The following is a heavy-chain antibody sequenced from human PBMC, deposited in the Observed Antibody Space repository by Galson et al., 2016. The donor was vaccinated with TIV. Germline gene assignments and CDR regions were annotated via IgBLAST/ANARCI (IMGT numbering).Heavy chain of an antibody. D-gene: IGHD3-3*01. Sequence: SVKVSCKASGGTFSSYAISWVRQAPGQGLEWMGGIIPIFGTANYAQKFQGRVTITADESTSTAYMELSSLRSEDTAVYYCARRSAAITIFGVDYYYGMDVCGQGTTGTVSS. J-gene: IGHJ6*02. CDR3: ARRSAAITIFGVDYYYGMDV. CDR1: GGTFSSYA. V-gene: IGHV1-69*13. CDR2: IIPIFGTA.